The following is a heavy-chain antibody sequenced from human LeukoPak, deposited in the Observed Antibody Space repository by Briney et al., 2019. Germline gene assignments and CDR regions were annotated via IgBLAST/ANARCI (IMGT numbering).Heavy chain of an antibody. CDR3: ARVENYYDSREGGAFDI. Sequence: PGGSLRLSCAASGFTFSSYWMSWVRQAPGKGLEWVANIKQDGSEKYYVDSVKGRFTISRDNAKNSLYLQMNSLRAEDTAVYYCARVENYYDSREGGAFDIWGQGTMVTVSS. J-gene: IGHJ3*02. V-gene: IGHV3-7*01. D-gene: IGHD3-22*01. CDR1: GFTFSSYW. CDR2: IKQDGSEK.